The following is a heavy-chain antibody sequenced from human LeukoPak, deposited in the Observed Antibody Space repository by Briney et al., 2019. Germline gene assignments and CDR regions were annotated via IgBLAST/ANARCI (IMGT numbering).Heavy chain of an antibody. V-gene: IGHV3-23*01. CDR1: GFTVSSNY. CDR2: ISGSGGST. D-gene: IGHD6-13*01. J-gene: IGHJ4*02. Sequence: GGSLRLSCAASGFTVSSNYMSWVRQAPGKGLEWVSAISGSGGSTYYADSVKGRFTISRDNSKNTLYLQMNSLRAEDTAVYYCATAAAGPYYFDYWGQGTLVTVSS. CDR3: ATAAAGPYYFDY.